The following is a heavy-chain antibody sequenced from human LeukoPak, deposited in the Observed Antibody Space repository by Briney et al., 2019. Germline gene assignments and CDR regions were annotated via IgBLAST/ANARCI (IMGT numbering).Heavy chain of an antibody. Sequence: GGSLRLSCAASGFTFSSYAMSWVRQAPGKGLVWVSRISGDGSITAYADSVEGRFTISRDNAKNSLYLQMNSLRAEDTAVYYCARDLFSGSYYGVNYWGQGTLVTVSS. CDR1: GFTFSSYA. D-gene: IGHD1-26*01. J-gene: IGHJ4*02. CDR2: ISGDGSIT. V-gene: IGHV3-74*01. CDR3: ARDLFSGSYYGVNY.